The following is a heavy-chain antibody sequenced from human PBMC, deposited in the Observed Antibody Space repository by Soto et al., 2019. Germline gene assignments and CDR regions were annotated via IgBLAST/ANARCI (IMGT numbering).Heavy chain of an antibody. J-gene: IGHJ4*02. CDR2: ISGNGGT. D-gene: IGHD3-22*01. CDR3: AKDAPGSGWLSDY. Sequence: GGSLRLSCAASGFTFRTYAMSWVRQAPGKGLEWVSTISGNGGTSYADFVRGRFTISRDNSKNTLYLQMNSLRAEDTAIYYCAKDAPGSGWLSDYWGQGTRVTVSS. CDR1: GFTFRTYA. V-gene: IGHV3-23*01.